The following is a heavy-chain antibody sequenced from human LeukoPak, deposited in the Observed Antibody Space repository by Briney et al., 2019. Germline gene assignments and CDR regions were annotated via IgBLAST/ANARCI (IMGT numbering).Heavy chain of an antibody. J-gene: IGHJ4*02. Sequence: GGSLRLSCAASGFAFSSYAMHWVRQAPGKGLEWVIVISYDGSNKYYADSVKGRFTISRDNGKNTLYLQMNSLRAEDTAVYYCARGSTYYDSSGQVPFDYWGQGTLVTVSS. V-gene: IGHV3-30*04. CDR3: ARGSTYYDSSGQVPFDY. D-gene: IGHD3-22*01. CDR1: GFAFSSYA. CDR2: ISYDGSNK.